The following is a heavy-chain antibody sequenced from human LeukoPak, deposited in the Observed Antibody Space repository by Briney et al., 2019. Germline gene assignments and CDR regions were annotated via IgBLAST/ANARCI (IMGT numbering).Heavy chain of an antibody. Sequence: GGSLRLPFPASGFPFVSFSMTWSRQAPGKGRGWVSSISSSSSYIYYADSVKGRFTISRDNAKNSLYLQMNSLRAEDTAVYYCAKDLLNKAFDIWGQGTMVTVSS. CDR1: GFPFVSFS. CDR2: ISSSSSYI. J-gene: IGHJ3*02. D-gene: IGHD2/OR15-2a*01. V-gene: IGHV3-21*04. CDR3: AKDLLNKAFDI.